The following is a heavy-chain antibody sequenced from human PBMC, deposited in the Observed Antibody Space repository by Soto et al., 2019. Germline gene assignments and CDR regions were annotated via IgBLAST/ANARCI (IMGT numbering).Heavy chain of an antibody. Sequence: PSETLSLTCAVSGGSISSSNWWSWVRQPPGKGLEWIGEIYHSGSTNYNPSLKSRVTISVDKSKNQFSLKLSSVTAADTAVYYCASERYYYDSSGYYFDYWGQGTLVTVSS. D-gene: IGHD3-22*01. CDR1: GGSISSSNW. CDR2: IYHSGST. CDR3: ASERYYYDSSGYYFDY. J-gene: IGHJ4*02. V-gene: IGHV4-4*02.